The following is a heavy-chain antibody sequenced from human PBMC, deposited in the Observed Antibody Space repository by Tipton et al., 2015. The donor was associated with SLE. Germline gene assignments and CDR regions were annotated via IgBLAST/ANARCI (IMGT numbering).Heavy chain of an antibody. CDR3: ARAEFSSNWYVYWHFDL. V-gene: IGHV4-34*01. CDR2: INHSGRT. CDR1: GSFLTDHFY. Sequence: LRLSCTVYGSFLTDHFYWVWIRQPPGKGLEWIGEINHSGRTNYMPSLRSRVSISRDTTKNQFSLKLTSVTAADTAVYYCARAEFSSNWYVYWHFDLWGRGTLVTVSS. J-gene: IGHJ2*01. D-gene: IGHD6-13*01.